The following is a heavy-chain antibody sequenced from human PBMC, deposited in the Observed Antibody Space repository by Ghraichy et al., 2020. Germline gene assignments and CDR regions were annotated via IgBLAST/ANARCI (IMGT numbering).Heavy chain of an antibody. CDR2: ISSGSGYI. J-gene: IGHJ4*02. Sequence: LTCAASGFNFRAYCMNWVRQVPGKGLEWVSSISSGSGYISYADSVKGRFTISRDDATTSVYLQMTNLRAEDTAVYYCGSSGTSLFLPRVDYWGQGTLVTVSS. V-gene: IGHV3-21*01. D-gene: IGHD2-2*01. CDR3: GSSGTSLFLPRVDY. CDR1: GFNFRAYC.